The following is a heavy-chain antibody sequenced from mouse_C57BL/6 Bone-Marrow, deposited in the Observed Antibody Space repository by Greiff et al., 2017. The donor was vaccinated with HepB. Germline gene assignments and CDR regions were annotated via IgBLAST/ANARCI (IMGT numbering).Heavy chain of an antibody. D-gene: IGHD1-1*01. CDR3: TEWYYGSSYGWYFDV. Sequence: EVKLVESGGGLVQPGGSMKLSCVASGFTFSNYWMNWVRQSPEKGLEWVAQIRLKSDNYATHYAESVKGRFTISRDDSKSSVYLQMNNLRAEDTGIYYCTEWYYGSSYGWYFDVWGTGTTVTVSS. CDR1: GFTFSNYW. J-gene: IGHJ1*03. V-gene: IGHV6-3*01. CDR2: IRLKSDNYAT.